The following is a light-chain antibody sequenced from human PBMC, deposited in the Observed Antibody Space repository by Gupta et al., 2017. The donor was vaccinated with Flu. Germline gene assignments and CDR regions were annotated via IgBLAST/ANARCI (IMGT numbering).Light chain of an antibody. CDR2: EVK. CDR3: CSNAGNDIYI. J-gene: IGLJ1*01. V-gene: IGLV2-8*01. CDR1: SSAVGAYNY. Sequence: QSALTLPPSASGSPGPSLTISCTGTSSAVGAYNYVSWYHQHPGRAHKLMIYEVKRRSAGAPDRFSGSKAGDTASLTVSVRQEEEAADYYCCSNAGNDIYIFGTGTKVTVL.